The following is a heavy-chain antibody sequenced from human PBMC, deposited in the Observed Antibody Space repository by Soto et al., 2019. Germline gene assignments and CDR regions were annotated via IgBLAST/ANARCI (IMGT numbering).Heavy chain of an antibody. CDR1: GGSFSGYY. J-gene: IGHJ4*02. CDR2: INHSGST. D-gene: IGHD1-1*01. CDR3: ASDPTGTPLG. Sequence: SETLSLTCAVYGGSFSGYYWSWIRQPPGKGLEWIGEINHSGSTNYNPSLKSRVTISVHTSKNQLYLKLSSVTAADTAVYYCASDPTGTPLGWGQGTLVTVSS. V-gene: IGHV4-34*01.